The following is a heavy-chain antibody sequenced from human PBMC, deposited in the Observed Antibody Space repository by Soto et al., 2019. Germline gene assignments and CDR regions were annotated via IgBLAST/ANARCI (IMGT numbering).Heavy chain of an antibody. CDR1: GFTFSSYW. CDR2: IKQDGSEK. V-gene: IGHV3-7*01. CDR3: ARDPRYCSSTSCYTWYYYYGMDV. J-gene: IGHJ6*02. D-gene: IGHD2-2*02. Sequence: EVQLVESGGGLVQPGGSLRLSCAASGFTFSSYWMSWVRQAPGKGLEWVANIKQDGSEKYYVDSVKGRFTISRDNAKNSLYLQMNSLRAEDTAVYYYARDPRYCSSTSCYTWYYYYGMDVWGQGTTVTVSS.